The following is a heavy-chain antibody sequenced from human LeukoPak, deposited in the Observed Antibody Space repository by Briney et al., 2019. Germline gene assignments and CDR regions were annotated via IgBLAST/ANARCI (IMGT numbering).Heavy chain of an antibody. CDR2: ISYDGSNK. CDR3: AKDGGGYCSGGSCYPGRLDY. J-gene: IGHJ4*02. CDR1: GFTFSSYG. Sequence: GRSLRRSCAASGFTFSSYGMHWVRQAPGKGLEWVAVISYDGSNKYYADSVKGRFTISRDNSKNTLYLQMNSLRAEDTAVYYCAKDGGGYCSGGSCYPGRLDYWGQGTLVTVSS. D-gene: IGHD2-15*01. V-gene: IGHV3-30*18.